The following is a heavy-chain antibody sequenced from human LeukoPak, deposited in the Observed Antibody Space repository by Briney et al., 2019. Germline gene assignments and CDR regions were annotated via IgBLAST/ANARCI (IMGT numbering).Heavy chain of an antibody. D-gene: IGHD6-6*01. V-gene: IGHV4-38-2*02. CDR3: ARAGKQLDYYYMDV. CDR2: IYHSGST. CDR1: GYSISSGYY. Sequence: PSETLSLTCTVSGYSISSGYYWGWIRQPPGKGLEWIGSIYHSGSTYYNPSLKSRVTISVDTSKNQFSLKLSSVTAADTAVYYCARAGKQLDYYYMDVWGKGTTVTVSS. J-gene: IGHJ6*03.